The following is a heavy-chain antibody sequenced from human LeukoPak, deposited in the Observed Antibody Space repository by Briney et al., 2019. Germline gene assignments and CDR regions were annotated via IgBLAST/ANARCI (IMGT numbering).Heavy chain of an antibody. V-gene: IGHV1-8*01. CDR1: GYTFTSYD. CDR2: MNPNSGNT. D-gene: IGHD3-3*01. Sequence: ASVKVSCKASGYTFTSYDINWVRQATGQGLELMGWMNPNSGNTGYAQKFQGRVTMTRNTSISTAYMELSSLRSEDTAVYYCARSRSASLTIFGVVIIDYYYYGMDVWGQGTTVTVSS. CDR3: ARSRSASLTIFGVVIIDYYYYGMDV. J-gene: IGHJ6*02.